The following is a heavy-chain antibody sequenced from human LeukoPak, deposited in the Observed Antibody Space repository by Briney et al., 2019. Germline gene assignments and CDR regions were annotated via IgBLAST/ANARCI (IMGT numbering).Heavy chain of an antibody. J-gene: IGHJ6*03. CDR3: ARAAMVRGVIKGNFPHSYYYYYIDV. CDR2: VTGSGGMT. CDR1: GFTFSNYG. Sequence: GGSLRLSCAASGFTFSNYGMNWVWQGPGQGQGLVSGVTGSGGMTYYADSVKSRFTISRDNSTNTLYLQMNSLRAEDTAVYYCARAAMVRGVIKGNFPHSYYYYYIDVWGKGTTVTVSS. D-gene: IGHD3-10*01. V-gene: IGHV3-23*01.